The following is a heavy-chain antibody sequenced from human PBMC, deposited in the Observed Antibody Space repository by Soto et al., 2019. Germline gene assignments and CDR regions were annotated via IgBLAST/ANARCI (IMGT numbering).Heavy chain of an antibody. CDR2: ISSNGGTT. V-gene: IGHV3-64*01. CDR3: VRRVSGNYDY. J-gene: IGHJ4*02. D-gene: IGHD1-7*01. CDR1: GFTFSSYD. Sequence: EVPLAESGGGMVQPGGSLRLSCVASGFTFSSYDMHWVRQAPGKGLEYVSSISSNGGTTYYGNSMKGRFTISRDNSKNTLYLQMGSLRAEDMAVYYCVRRVSGNYDYWGQGTLVTVSS.